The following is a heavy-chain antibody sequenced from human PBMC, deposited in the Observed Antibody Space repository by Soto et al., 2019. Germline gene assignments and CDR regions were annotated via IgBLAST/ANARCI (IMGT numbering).Heavy chain of an antibody. CDR3: TRGQGNH. CDR1: GYTFTSYD. V-gene: IGHV1-8*01. Sequence: QVQLVQSGAEVKKPGASVRVSCKASGYTFTSYDIYWLRQATGQGLEWMGWMNPFSGNAVYTQKGQDRVTMTRDTSINTAYLEMSGLRYEDTSVYYCTRGQGNHWGQGSLVTVSS. CDR2: MNPFSGNA. J-gene: IGHJ4*02.